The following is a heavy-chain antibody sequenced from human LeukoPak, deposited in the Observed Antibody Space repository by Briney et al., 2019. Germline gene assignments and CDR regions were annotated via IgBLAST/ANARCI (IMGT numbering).Heavy chain of an antibody. CDR2: IIPIFGTA. Sequence: ASVKVSCKASGGTFSNYAISWVRQAPGQGLEWMGAIIPIFGTANYAQKFQGRVTITADESTGTAYMELSSLRSDDTAVYYCARAEVNYYDSSGYYYPDYWGQGTLVTVSS. D-gene: IGHD3-22*01. CDR3: ARAEVNYYDSSGYYYPDY. V-gene: IGHV1-69*13. CDR1: GGTFSNYA. J-gene: IGHJ4*02.